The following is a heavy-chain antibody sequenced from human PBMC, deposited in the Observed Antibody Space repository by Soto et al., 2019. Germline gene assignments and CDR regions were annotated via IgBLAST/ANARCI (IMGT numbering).Heavy chain of an antibody. CDR3: ARALHHGY. J-gene: IGHJ4*02. V-gene: IGHV3-30-3*01. Sequence: PGGSLRLCYAASGFTFSRYAIHWVRRAPGKGLEWVSFISFDGTNKYYADSVQGRFTISRDNSKSTLYLQMNSLRADDTALYYCARALHHGYWGQGTLVTVSS. D-gene: IGHD1-26*01. CDR1: GFTFSRYA. CDR2: ISFDGTNK.